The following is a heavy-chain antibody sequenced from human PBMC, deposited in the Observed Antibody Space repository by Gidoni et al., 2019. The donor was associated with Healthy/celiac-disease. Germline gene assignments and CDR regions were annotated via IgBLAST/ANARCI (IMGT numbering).Heavy chain of an antibody. CDR3: ARGIAAAGTTRRRFDY. D-gene: IGHD6-13*01. V-gene: IGHV4-34*01. CDR1: FSGYY. CDR2: INHSGST. J-gene: IGHJ4*02. Sequence: FSGYYWSWIRQPPGKGLEWIGEINHSGSTNYNPSLKSRVTISVDTSKNQFSLKLSSVTAADTAVYYCARGIAAAGTTRRRFDYWGQGTLVTVSS.